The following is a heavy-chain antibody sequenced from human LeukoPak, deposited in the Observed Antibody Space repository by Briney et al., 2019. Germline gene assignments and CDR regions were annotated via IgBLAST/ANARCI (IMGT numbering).Heavy chain of an antibody. J-gene: IGHJ4*02. Sequence: ASVKVSCKASGYTFTSYGISWVRQAPGQWLELMGWISAYNGNTNYAQKVQGRVTMTTDTSASTAYMELRSLRSDDTAVYYCARVLGSRYYYDSSGYLDYWGQGTLVTVSS. CDR3: ARVLGSRYYYDSSGYLDY. CDR1: GYTFTSYG. D-gene: IGHD3-22*01. CDR2: ISAYNGNT. V-gene: IGHV1-18*01.